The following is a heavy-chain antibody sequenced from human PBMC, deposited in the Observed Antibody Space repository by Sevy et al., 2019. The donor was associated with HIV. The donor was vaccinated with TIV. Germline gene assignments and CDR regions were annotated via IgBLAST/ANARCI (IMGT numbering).Heavy chain of an antibody. CDR2: ISYDGSNK. J-gene: IGHJ5*02. CDR1: GFTFSSYG. V-gene: IGHV3-30*18. D-gene: IGHD2-2*02. Sequence: GGSLRLSCAASGFTFSSYGMHWVRQAPGKGLEWVAVISYDGSNKYYADSVKCRFTISRDNSKNTLYLQMNSLRAEDTAVYYCAKDPGYQLLYVAGTNWFDPWGQGTLVTVSS. CDR3: AKDPGYQLLYVAGTNWFDP.